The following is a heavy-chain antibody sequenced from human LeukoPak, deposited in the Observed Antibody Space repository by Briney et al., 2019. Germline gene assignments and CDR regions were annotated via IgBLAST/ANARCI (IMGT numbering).Heavy chain of an antibody. CDR1: GGSISGYH. D-gene: IGHD2-2*01. Sequence: PSETLSLTCTVTGGSISGYHWNWIRQSPGKGLEWIANIYYTGNADYNPSLKSRVTISIDTSKNQFSLKLSSVTAADTAVYYCASGGYCSSTSCYPNWFDPWGQGTLVTVSS. J-gene: IGHJ5*02. CDR3: ASGGYCSSTSCYPNWFDP. V-gene: IGHV4-59*01. CDR2: IYYTGNA.